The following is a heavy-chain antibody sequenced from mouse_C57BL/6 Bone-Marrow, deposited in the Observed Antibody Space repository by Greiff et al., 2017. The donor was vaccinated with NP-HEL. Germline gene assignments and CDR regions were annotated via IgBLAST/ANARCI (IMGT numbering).Heavy chain of an antibody. J-gene: IGHJ2*01. CDR2: ILPGSGNT. D-gene: IGHD1-1*01. Sequence: VQLQQSGAELMKPGASVKLSCKATGYTFTGNWIEWVKQRHGHGLEWIGEILPGSGNTYYNERFKGKATFTADKSSTTAYMQLSSLTTEVSAIYYGARDYYGSSYFDYWGQGTTLTVSS. CDR3: ARDYYGSSYFDY. V-gene: IGHV1-9*01. CDR1: GYTFTGNW.